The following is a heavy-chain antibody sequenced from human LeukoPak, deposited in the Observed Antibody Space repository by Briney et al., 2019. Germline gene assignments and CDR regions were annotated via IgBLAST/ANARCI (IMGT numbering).Heavy chain of an antibody. CDR3: AKDPKYSSGWYDWFDP. CDR2: ISGSGGST. D-gene: IGHD6-19*01. CDR1: GFTFSSYA. J-gene: IGHJ5*02. V-gene: IGHV3-23*01. Sequence: PGGSLRLSCAASGFTFSSYAMSWVRQAPGKGLEWVSAISGSGGSTYYADSVKGRFTISRDNPKNTLYLQMNSLRAEDTAVYYCAKDPKYSSGWYDWFDPWGQGTLVTVSS.